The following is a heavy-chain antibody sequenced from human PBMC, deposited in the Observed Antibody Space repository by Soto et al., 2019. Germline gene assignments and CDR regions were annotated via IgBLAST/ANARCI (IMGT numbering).Heavy chain of an antibody. D-gene: IGHD3-3*01. Sequence: SETLSLTCTVSGGSISSYYWSWIRQPPGKGLEWIGYIYYSGSTNYNPSLKSRVTISVDTSKNQFSLKLSSVTAADTAVYYCARDHKTNSGGFWRNYYGMDVWGQGTTVTVSS. CDR3: ARDHKTNSGGFWRNYYGMDV. CDR2: IYYSGST. J-gene: IGHJ6*02. CDR1: GGSISSYY. V-gene: IGHV4-59*01.